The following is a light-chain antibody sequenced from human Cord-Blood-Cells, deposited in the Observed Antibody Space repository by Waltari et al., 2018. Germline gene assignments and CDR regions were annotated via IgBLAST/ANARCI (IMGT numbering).Light chain of an antibody. Sequence: EILMTQSPATLSVSPGARATLSCRASQSVSSNVAWYQQKPGQAPRRLIYGASTRATGIPARFSGSGSGTEFTLTISSLQYEDFAVYYCQQYNNWPYTFGQGTKLEIK. CDR2: GAS. J-gene: IGKJ2*01. V-gene: IGKV3-15*01. CDR3: QQYNNWPYT. CDR1: QSVSSN.